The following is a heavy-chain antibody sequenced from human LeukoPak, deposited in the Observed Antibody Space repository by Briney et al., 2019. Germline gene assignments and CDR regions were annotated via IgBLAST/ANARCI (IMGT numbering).Heavy chain of an antibody. Sequence: GGSLRLSCAAFGFTFSSYSMNWVRQAPGKGLEWVSSISSSSSYIYYADSVKGRFTISRDNAKNSLYLQMNSLRAEDTAVYYCARGGQQYFFLEWLSGYWGQGTLVTVSS. CDR3: ARGGQQYFFLEWLSGY. V-gene: IGHV3-21*01. CDR2: ISSSSSYI. J-gene: IGHJ4*02. D-gene: IGHD3-3*01. CDR1: GFTFSSYS.